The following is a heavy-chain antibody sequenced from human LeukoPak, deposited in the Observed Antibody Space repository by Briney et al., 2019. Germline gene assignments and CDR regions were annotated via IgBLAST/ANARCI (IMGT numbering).Heavy chain of an antibody. D-gene: IGHD3-22*01. CDR1: GFTFSSYG. CDR3: AKNYYDSSGYYYVFDY. J-gene: IGHJ4*02. CDR2: ISYDGSNK. Sequence: GGSLRLSCAASGFTFSSYGLHWVRQAPGKGLEWVAVISYDGSNKYYADSVKGRFTISRDNSKNTLYLQMNSLRAEDTAVYYCAKNYYDSSGYYYVFDYWGQGTLVTVSP. V-gene: IGHV3-30*18.